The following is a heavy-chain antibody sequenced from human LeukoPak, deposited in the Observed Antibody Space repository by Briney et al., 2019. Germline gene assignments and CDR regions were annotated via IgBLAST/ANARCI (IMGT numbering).Heavy chain of an antibody. Sequence: GGSLRLSCAASGFTFSNYGMQWVRQAPGKGLERVAFIRYDGGNKYYADSVKGRFTISRDNSKNTLYLQMNSLRTEDTAVYYCAKDEVTRGYYYVDVWGKGTTVTVSS. J-gene: IGHJ6*03. CDR2: IRYDGGNK. V-gene: IGHV3-30*02. CDR1: GFTFSNYG. D-gene: IGHD4-11*01. CDR3: AKDEVTRGYYYVDV.